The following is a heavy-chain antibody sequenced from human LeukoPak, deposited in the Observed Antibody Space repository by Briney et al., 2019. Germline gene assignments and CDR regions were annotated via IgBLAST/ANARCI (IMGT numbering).Heavy chain of an antibody. V-gene: IGHV4-38-2*02. Sequence: SETLSLTCTVSGYSISSGYYWGWIRQPPGKGLEWIGSIYHSGRTFYNPSLKSRVTISVDTSKNQFSLKLSSVTAADTAVYYCARHGYLSANWGQGTLVTVSS. D-gene: IGHD3-22*01. CDR2: IYHSGRT. CDR1: GYSISSGYY. CDR3: ARHGYLSAN. J-gene: IGHJ4*02.